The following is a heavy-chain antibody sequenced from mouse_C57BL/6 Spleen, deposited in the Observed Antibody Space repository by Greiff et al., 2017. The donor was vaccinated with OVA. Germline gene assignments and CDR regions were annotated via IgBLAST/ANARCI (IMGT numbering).Heavy chain of an antibody. CDR3: TRAGNWDGFAY. Sequence: EVQLVESGEGLVKPGGSLKLSCAASGFTFSSYAMPWVRQTPEKRLEWVAYISSGGDYIYYADTVKGRFTISRDNARNTLYLQMSSLKSEDTAMYYCTRAGNWDGFAYWGQGTLVTVSA. J-gene: IGHJ3*01. CDR1: GFTFSSYA. D-gene: IGHD4-1*01. V-gene: IGHV5-9-1*02. CDR2: ISSGGDYI.